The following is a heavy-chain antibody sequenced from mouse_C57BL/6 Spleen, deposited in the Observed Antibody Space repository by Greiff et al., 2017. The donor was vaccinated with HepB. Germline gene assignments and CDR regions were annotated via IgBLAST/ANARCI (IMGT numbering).Heavy chain of an antibody. CDR2: IYPGNSDT. J-gene: IGHJ4*01. CDR3: TPIYDGYYEAMDY. CDR1: GYTFTSYW. V-gene: IGHV1-5*01. Sequence: EVQLQQSGTVLARPGASVKMSCKTSGYTFTSYWMHWVKQRPGQGLEWIGAIYPGNSDTSYNQKFKGKAKLTAVTSASTAYMELSSLTNEDSAVYYCTPIYDGYYEAMDYWGQGTSVTVSS. D-gene: IGHD2-3*01.